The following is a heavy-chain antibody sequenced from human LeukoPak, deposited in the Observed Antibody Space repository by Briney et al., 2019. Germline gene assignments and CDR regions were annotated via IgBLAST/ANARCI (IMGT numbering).Heavy chain of an antibody. Sequence: PRTALRLSCAAPGFTFSSYPMNWVCQAPGKRLERVAVISYDGSNKYYADSVKGRFTISRDNSKNTLYVQMNSRRAEDTAVYSCAGGRWLQAFFDYWGPGTLGTVSS. V-gene: IGHV3-30-3*01. CDR1: GFTFSSYP. CDR3: AGGRWLQAFFDY. D-gene: IGHD5-24*01. J-gene: IGHJ4*01. CDR2: ISYDGSNK.